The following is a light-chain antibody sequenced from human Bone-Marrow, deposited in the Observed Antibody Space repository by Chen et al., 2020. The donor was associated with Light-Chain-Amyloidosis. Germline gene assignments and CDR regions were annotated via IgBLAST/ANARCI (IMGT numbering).Light chain of an antibody. V-gene: IGLV3-21*02. J-gene: IGLJ3*02. CDR2: DDS. CDR1: NIGSTS. CDR3: QVWDRSSDRPV. Sequence: SYVLTQSSSVSVAPGQTATIACGGNNIGSTSVHWYQQTPGQAPLLVGYDDSDRPSGIPERLSGTNSGNTATLTISRVEAGDEADYYCQVWDRSSDRPVFGGGTKLTVL.